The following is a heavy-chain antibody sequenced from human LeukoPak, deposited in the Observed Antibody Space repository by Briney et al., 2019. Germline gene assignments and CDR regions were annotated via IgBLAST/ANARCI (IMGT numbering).Heavy chain of an antibody. J-gene: IGHJ4*02. CDR3: ATSESQTKFDY. CDR2: IFPGDSDT. D-gene: IGHD1/OR15-1a*01. CDR1: GYIFTTYW. V-gene: IGHV5-51*01. Sequence: GESLKISCKGSGYIFTTYWIGWVRQMPGKGLEWMGIIFPGDSDTIYSPSFQGLVTISADKSINTAYLQWSGLKASDTAMYYCATSESQTKFDYWGQGTLVTASS.